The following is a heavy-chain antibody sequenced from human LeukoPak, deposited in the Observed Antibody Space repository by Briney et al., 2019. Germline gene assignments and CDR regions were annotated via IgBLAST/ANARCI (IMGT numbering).Heavy chain of an antibody. CDR3: AKDQSWFGESLFDY. CDR1: GFTFSSYG. Sequence: GGSLRLSCAASGFTFSSYGMHWVRQAPGKGLEWVAVISYDGSNKYYADSVKGRFTISRDNSKNALYLEMNSQRGEDTAVYYCAKDQSWFGESLFDYWGQETGDTVSS. J-gene: IGHJ4*02. D-gene: IGHD3-10*01. CDR2: ISYDGSNK. V-gene: IGHV3-30*18.